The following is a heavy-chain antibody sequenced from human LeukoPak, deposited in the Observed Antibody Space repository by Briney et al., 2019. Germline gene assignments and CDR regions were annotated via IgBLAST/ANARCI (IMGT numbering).Heavy chain of an antibody. Sequence: ASVKVSCKASGYTFTSYGISWLRRAPGQGLEWMGWISAYNGNTNYAQKLQGRVTMTTDTSTSTAYMELRSLRSDDTAVYYCARDHSSGWFMSGYNWFGPWGQGTLVTVSS. CDR2: ISAYNGNT. V-gene: IGHV1-18*01. J-gene: IGHJ5*02. CDR1: GYTFTSYG. CDR3: ARDHSSGWFMSGYNWFGP. D-gene: IGHD6-19*01.